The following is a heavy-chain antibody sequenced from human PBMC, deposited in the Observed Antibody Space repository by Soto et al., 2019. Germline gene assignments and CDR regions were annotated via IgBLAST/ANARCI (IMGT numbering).Heavy chain of an antibody. CDR2: ISSSSSYI. J-gene: IGHJ2*01. CDR3: ARDLGDGADWYFDL. D-gene: IGHD2-21*02. CDR1: GFTFSSYS. V-gene: IGHV3-21*01. Sequence: GGSLRLSCAASGFTFSSYSMNWVRQAPGKGLEWVSSISSSSSYIYYADSVKGRFTISRDNAKNSLYLQMNSLRAEDTAVYYCARDLGDGADWYFDLWGRGTLVTVSS.